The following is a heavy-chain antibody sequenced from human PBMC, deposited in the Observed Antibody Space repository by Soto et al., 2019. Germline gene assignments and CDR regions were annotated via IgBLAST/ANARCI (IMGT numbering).Heavy chain of an antibody. V-gene: IGHV3-7*01. D-gene: IGHD6-6*01. CDR3: ARALIAARPRVYDY. CDR1: GFTFSSYW. Sequence: GGSLRLSCAASGFTFSSYWMSWVRQAPGKGLEWVANIKQDGSEKYYVDSVKGRFTISRDNAKNSLYLQMNSLRAEDTAVYYYARALIAARPRVYDYWGQGTLVTVSS. J-gene: IGHJ4*02. CDR2: IKQDGSEK.